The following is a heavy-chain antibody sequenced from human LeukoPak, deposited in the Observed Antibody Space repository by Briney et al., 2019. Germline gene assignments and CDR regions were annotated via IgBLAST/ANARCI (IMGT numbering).Heavy chain of an antibody. CDR2: ISSSSTTI. J-gene: IGHJ6*03. V-gene: IGHV3-48*03. Sequence: PGGSLSLSRAASGFTFSSFEMNWARQAPGEGLEWISYISSSSTTIHYADSVKGRFTISRDNAENSLYLQMNSLRVEDTAVYYCARDGTPIYNSGWVYMDVWGRGTTVTISS. D-gene: IGHD6-25*01. CDR3: ARDGTPIYNSGWVYMDV. CDR1: GFTFSSFE.